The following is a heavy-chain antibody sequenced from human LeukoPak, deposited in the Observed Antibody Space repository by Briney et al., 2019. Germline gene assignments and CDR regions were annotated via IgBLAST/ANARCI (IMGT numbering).Heavy chain of an antibody. CDR1: GGSISSSNW. V-gene: IGHV4-4*02. CDR3: ASDYYGSGSYSANFDY. Sequence: SETLSLTCAVSGGSISSSNWWSWVRQPPGKGLEWIGEIYHSGSTNYNPSLKSRVTISVDTSKNQFSLKLSPVTAADTAVYYCASDYYGSGSYSANFDYWGQGTLVTVSS. J-gene: IGHJ4*02. D-gene: IGHD3-10*01. CDR2: IYHSGST.